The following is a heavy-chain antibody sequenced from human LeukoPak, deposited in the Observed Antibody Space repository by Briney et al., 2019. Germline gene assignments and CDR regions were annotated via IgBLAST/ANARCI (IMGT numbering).Heavy chain of an antibody. D-gene: IGHD6-13*01. Sequence: GGSLRLSCAGSGFTFTNAWMSWVRQAPGKGLEWVGRIKSKTDGGTTDYAAPVKGRFTISRDDSKNTLYLQKNSLKTEDTAVYYCTTDLWGQQLVPPPHMDVWGKGTTVTVSS. V-gene: IGHV3-15*01. CDR1: GFTFTNAW. J-gene: IGHJ6*03. CDR3: TTDLWGQQLVPPPHMDV. CDR2: IKSKTDGGTT.